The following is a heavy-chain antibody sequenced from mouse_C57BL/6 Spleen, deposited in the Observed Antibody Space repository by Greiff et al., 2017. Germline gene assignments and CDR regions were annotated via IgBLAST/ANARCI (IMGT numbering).Heavy chain of an antibody. CDR1: GYTFTSYW. CDR2: IDPSDSYT. J-gene: IGHJ2*01. D-gene: IGHD2-2*01. V-gene: IGHV1-69*01. Sequence: QVQLKQPGAELVMPGASVKLSCKASGYTFTSYWMHWVKQRPGQGLEWIGEIDPSDSYTNYNQKFKGKSTLTVDKSSSTAYMQLSSLTSEDSAVYYCARYGYHVDYWGQGTTLTVSS. CDR3: ARYGYHVDY.